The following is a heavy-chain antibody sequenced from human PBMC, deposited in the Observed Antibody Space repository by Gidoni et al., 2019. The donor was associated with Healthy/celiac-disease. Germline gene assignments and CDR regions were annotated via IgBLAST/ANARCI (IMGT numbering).Heavy chain of an antibody. J-gene: IGHJ4*02. D-gene: IGHD3-22*01. CDR2: IWYDGSNK. V-gene: IGHV3-33*01. CDR1: GFTFGSYG. Sequence: QVQLVESGGGVVQPGRSLSLSCAASGFTFGSYGMHWVREAPGKGLEWVAVIWYDGSNKYYADSVKGRFTISRDNSKNTLYLQMNSLRAEDTAVYYCARGDYYDSSGYPEDYWGQGTLVTVSS. CDR3: ARGDYYDSSGYPEDY.